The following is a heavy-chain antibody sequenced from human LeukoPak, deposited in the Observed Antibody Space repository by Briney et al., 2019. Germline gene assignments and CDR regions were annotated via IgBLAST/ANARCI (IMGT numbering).Heavy chain of an antibody. CDR2: IKRDGSEK. CDR1: GFTFSSYW. D-gene: IGHD2-21*02. J-gene: IGHJ4*02. Sequence: GGSLRLSCAASGFTFSSYWMSWVRQAPGKGLEWVANIKRDGSEKYYVDSVKGRFTISRDNAKNSLYLQMNSLRAEDTAVYYCARLHCGGDCYPGYFDYWGQGTLVTVSS. CDR3: ARLHCGGDCYPGYFDY. V-gene: IGHV3-7*01.